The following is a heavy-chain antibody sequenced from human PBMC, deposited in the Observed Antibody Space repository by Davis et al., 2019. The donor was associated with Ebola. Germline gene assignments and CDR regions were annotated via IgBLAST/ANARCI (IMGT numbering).Heavy chain of an antibody. CDR1: GFTFSSYA. CDR3: ARDAVDTAMVSY. Sequence: GESLKISCAASGFTFSSYAMSWVRQAPGKGLEWVSAISGSGGSTYYADSVKGRFTISRDNSKNTLYLQMNSLRAEDTAVYYCARDAVDTAMVSYWGQGTLVTVSS. D-gene: IGHD5-18*01. J-gene: IGHJ4*02. V-gene: IGHV3-23*01. CDR2: ISGSGGST.